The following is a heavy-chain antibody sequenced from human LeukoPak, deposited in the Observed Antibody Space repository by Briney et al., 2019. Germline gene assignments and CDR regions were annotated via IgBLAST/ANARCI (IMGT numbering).Heavy chain of an antibody. CDR3: ARSSRSWSTFDN. CDR2: IYYSGST. V-gene: IGHV4-39*07. Sequence: SETLSLTCTVSGGSISSSGYYWGWIRQPPGKGLEWIGSIYYSGSTYYNPSLKSRVTISVDTSKKQFSLKLSSVTAADTAVYYCARSSRSWSTFDNWGQGTLVTVSS. D-gene: IGHD2-2*01. J-gene: IGHJ4*02. CDR1: GGSISSSGYY.